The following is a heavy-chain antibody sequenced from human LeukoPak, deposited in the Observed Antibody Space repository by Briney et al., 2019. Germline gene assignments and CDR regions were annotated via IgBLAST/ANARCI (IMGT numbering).Heavy chain of an antibody. V-gene: IGHV3-21*01. CDR3: ARDPYGSGAPAGS. CDR1: GFTFSSYS. Sequence: TGGSLRLSCAASGFTFSSYSMNWVRQAPGKGLEWVSSISSSSSYIYYADSVKGRFTISRDNAKNSLYLQMNSLRAEDTAVYYCARDPYGSGAPAGSWGQGTLVTVSS. CDR2: ISSSSSYI. D-gene: IGHD3-10*01. J-gene: IGHJ5*02.